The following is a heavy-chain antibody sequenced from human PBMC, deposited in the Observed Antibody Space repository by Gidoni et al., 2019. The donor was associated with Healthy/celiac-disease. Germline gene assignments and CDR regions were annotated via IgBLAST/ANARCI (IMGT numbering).Heavy chain of an antibody. D-gene: IGHD3-22*01. CDR1: GFTLSRYS. J-gene: IGHJ6*02. Sequence: EVQLVESGGGLVKPGGSLRLSCAASGFTLSRYSMNWVRQAPGKGLDWVSSISSSSGYIYYADSVKGRFTISRDNAKNSLYLQMNSLRAEDTTVYYCARDGGYSSGYYYVGYYYYYGMDVWGQGTTVTVSS. CDR3: ARDGGYSSGYYYVGYYYYYGMDV. CDR2: ISSSSGYI. V-gene: IGHV3-21*01.